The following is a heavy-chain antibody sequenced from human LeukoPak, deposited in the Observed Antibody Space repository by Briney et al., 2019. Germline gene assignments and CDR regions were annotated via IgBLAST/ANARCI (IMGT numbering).Heavy chain of an antibody. CDR2: ISGSGGST. CDR1: GFTFRNYG. D-gene: IGHD5-18*01. CDR3: ANDLGWIQLNLG. Sequence: PGGSLRLSCAASGFTFRNYGMSWVRQAPGKGLEWVSAISGSGGSTYYADSVKGRFTISRDNSRNTVYLQMNSLRAEDTAVYYCANDLGWIQLNLGRGQGTLVTVSS. J-gene: IGHJ4*02. V-gene: IGHV3-23*01.